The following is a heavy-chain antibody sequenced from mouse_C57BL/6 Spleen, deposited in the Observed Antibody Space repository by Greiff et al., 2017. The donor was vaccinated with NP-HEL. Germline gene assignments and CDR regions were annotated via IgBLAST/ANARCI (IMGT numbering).Heavy chain of an antibody. CDR2: INSDGGST. D-gene: IGHD2-2*01. J-gene: IGHJ1*03. V-gene: IGHV5-2*01. CDR1: EYEFPSHD. CDR3: ARHGYDGYFDV. Sequence: EVKLQESGGGLVQPGESLKLSCESNEYEFPSHDMSWVRKTPEKRLELVAAINSDGGSTYYPDTMERRFIISRDHTKKTLYLQMSSLRAEDTALYYCARHGYDGYFDVWGTGTTVTVSS.